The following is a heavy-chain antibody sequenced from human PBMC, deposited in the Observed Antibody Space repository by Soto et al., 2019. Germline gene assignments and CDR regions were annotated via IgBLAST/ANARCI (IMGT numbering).Heavy chain of an antibody. Sequence: GGSLRLSCAASGFRFSDHYMTWIRQAPGKGLEWVSKISGGGTTTHYADSVKGRFTVSRDNAKNSLYLQMNSLRTEDTAVYYCAGDPYYYGSAFWGQGTLVTVSS. CDR1: GFRFSDHY. CDR2: ISGGGTTT. J-gene: IGHJ4*02. CDR3: AGDPYYYGSAF. D-gene: IGHD3-10*01. V-gene: IGHV3-11*01.